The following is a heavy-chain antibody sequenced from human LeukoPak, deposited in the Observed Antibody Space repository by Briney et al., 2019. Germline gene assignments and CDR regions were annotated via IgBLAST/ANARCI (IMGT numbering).Heavy chain of an antibody. D-gene: IGHD6-13*01. J-gene: IGHJ3*02. CDR2: INSGGTV. CDR3: ARFSSTWYVAFDM. Sequence: GSLRLSCAASGFIVSSYETGWVRQAPGKGLEWLSYINSGGTVYYADSVKGRFTFSRDNAKNSLYLHMDSLRAEDTALYYCARFSSTWYVAFDMWGQGTMVTVSS. CDR1: GFIVSSYE. V-gene: IGHV3-48*03.